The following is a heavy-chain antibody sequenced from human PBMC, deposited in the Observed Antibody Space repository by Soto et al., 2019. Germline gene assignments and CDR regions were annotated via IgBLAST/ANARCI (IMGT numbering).Heavy chain of an antibody. CDR2: IYYSGST. V-gene: IGHV4-39*01. J-gene: IGHJ6*02. D-gene: IGHD3-3*01. Sequence: SETLSLTCTVSGGSISSSSYYWGWIRQPPGKGLEWIGSIYYSGSTYYNPSLKSRVTISVDTSKNQFSLKLSSVTAADTAVYYCARVGVVIRTYYYYYGMDVWGQGTTVTVSS. CDR1: GGSISSSSYY. CDR3: ARVGVVIRTYYYYYGMDV.